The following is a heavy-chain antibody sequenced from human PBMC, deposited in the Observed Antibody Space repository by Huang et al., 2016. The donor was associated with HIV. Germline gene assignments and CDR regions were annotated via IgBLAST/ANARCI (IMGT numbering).Heavy chain of an antibody. CDR2: INPSSGST. CDR3: ASSIVEMTAAPLDY. CDR1: GYTVTTNH. Sequence: QVQLVQSGAEVKKPGASVKVSCKASGYTVTTNHIHWVRQAPGQGLEWMGIINPSSGSTNYAQKFQGRVTMTRDTSTSTGYMDLSSLRSEDTAVYYCASSIVEMTAAPLDYWGQGTLVTVSS. J-gene: IGHJ4*02. D-gene: IGHD2-21*02. V-gene: IGHV1-46*03.